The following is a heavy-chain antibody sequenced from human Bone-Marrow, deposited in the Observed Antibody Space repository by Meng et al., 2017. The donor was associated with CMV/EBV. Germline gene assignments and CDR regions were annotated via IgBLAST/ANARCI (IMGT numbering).Heavy chain of an antibody. CDR1: GYSVSSAYY. CDR3: ARQITTAGTPLDY. J-gene: IGHJ4*02. V-gene: IGHV4-38-2*02. CDR2: INHSGNT. Sequence: GSLRLSCTVSGYSVSSAYYWGWIRQPPGKGLEWIGEINHSGNTNYNPSLKSRVTISVDTSKNQFSLKLSSVTAADTAVYYCARQITTAGTPLDYWGQGTLVTVSS. D-gene: IGHD6-13*01.